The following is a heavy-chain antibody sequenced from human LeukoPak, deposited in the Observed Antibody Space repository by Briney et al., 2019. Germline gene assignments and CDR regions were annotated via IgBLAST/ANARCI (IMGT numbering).Heavy chain of an antibody. CDR2: ISAYNGNT. D-gene: IGHD3-10*01. CDR1: GYTFTSYG. Sequence: ASVKVSCKASGYTFTSYGISWVRQAPGQGLEWMGWISAYNGNTNYAQKLQGRVTMTTDTSTSTAYMGLRSLRSDDTAVYYCARDRRYYYGSGSPPVYFDYWGQGTLVTVSS. V-gene: IGHV1-18*01. CDR3: ARDRRYYYGSGSPPVYFDY. J-gene: IGHJ4*02.